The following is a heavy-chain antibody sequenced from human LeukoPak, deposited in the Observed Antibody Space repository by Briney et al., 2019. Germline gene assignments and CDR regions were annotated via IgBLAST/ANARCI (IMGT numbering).Heavy chain of an antibody. CDR3: ARMYSGTSYYFDF. CDR2: FSYSGST. V-gene: IGHV4-59*01. D-gene: IGHD1-26*01. Sequence: SETLSLTCSVSGASISDYHWIWIRQPPAKGLEWMGYFSYSGSTRYNPSLKSRVTMSVDTSKNQFSLRLISVAAADTAVYYCARMYSGTSYYFDFWGQGTLVTVSS. J-gene: IGHJ4*02. CDR1: GASISDYH.